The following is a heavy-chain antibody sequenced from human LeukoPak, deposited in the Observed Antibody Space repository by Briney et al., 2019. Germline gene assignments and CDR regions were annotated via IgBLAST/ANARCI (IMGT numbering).Heavy chain of an antibody. Sequence: GGSLRLSCTASGFTFGDYAMSWVRQAPGKGLEWVGFTRSKAYGGTTEYAASVKGRFTISRDDSKSIAYLQMNSLKTEDTAVYYCTRGRIAVAGPFDYWGQGTLVTVSS. CDR3: TRGRIAVAGPFDY. V-gene: IGHV3-49*04. CDR2: TRSKAYGGTT. D-gene: IGHD6-19*01. J-gene: IGHJ4*02. CDR1: GFTFGDYA.